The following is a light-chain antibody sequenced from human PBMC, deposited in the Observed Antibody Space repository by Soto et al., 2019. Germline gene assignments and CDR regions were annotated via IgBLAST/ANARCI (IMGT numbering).Light chain of an antibody. CDR3: QQYGYSSWT. V-gene: IGKV3-20*01. J-gene: IGKJ1*01. Sequence: ENVLTQSPGTLSLSPGERATLSCRASQSVTSSYLAWYQQKPGQAPSLLIYAASNRATGIPDRFSGSGSGTDFTLTSSSLEPEDFAVYYCQQYGYSSWTFGQGTKVQMK. CDR1: QSVTSSY. CDR2: AAS.